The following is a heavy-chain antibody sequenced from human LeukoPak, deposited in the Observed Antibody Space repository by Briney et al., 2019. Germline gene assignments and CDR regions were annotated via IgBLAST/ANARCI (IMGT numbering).Heavy chain of an antibody. CDR3: ARFPYYYDSSGSPLMDV. CDR2: IYPGDSDT. D-gene: IGHD3-22*01. J-gene: IGHJ6*02. Sequence: GESLKISCKGSGYIFTTYWIGWVRQMPGKGLEWMGIIYPGDSDTRYSPSFQGQVTISADKSISTAYLQWSSLEASDTAMYYCARFPYYYDSSGSPLMDVWGQGTTVTVSS. V-gene: IGHV5-51*01. CDR1: GYIFTTYW.